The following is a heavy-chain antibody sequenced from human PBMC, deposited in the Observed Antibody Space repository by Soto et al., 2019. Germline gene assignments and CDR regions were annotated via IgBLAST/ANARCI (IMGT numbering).Heavy chain of an antibody. CDR1: GFTFGDYG. Sequence: QVQLVESGGGVVQPGRSLRLSCRGSGFTFGDYGMHWVRQAPGKGLEWLAIIWAAGGNKVYRDSVQGRFTVSRDNFRKTLFLQMNDLRAGDTAMYYCSRYTDLATMGHWGQGTMVIVSS. CDR2: IWAAGGNK. V-gene: IGHV3-33*01. J-gene: IGHJ4*02. D-gene: IGHD3-10*01. CDR3: SRYTDLATMGH.